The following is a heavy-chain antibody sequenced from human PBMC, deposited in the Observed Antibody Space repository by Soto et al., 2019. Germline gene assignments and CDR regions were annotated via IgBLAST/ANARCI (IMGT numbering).Heavy chain of an antibody. V-gene: IGHV4-34*01. CDR3: ARGRVVVTAIRWFDP. CDR1: GGSFSGYY. Sequence: QVQLQQWGAGLLKPSETLSLTCAVYGGSFSGYYWSWIRQPPGKGLEWIGEINHSGSTNYNPSLKSRVTISVDTSKNQFSLKLSSVTAADMAVYYCARGRVVVTAIRWFDPWGQGTLVTVSS. D-gene: IGHD2-21*02. CDR2: INHSGST. J-gene: IGHJ5*02.